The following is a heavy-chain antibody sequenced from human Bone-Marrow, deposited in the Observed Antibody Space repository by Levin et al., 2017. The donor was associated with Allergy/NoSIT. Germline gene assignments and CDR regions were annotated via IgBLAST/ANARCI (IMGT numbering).Heavy chain of an antibody. CDR1: GYTFTSYG. Sequence: GESLKISCKASGYTFTSYGISWVRQAPGQGLEWMGWISAYNGNTNYAQKLQGRVTMTTDTSTSTAYMELRSLRSDDTAVYYCARDLRNPTGPNYDFWSGYSWSYYYGMDVWGQGTTVTVSS. J-gene: IGHJ6*02. V-gene: IGHV1-18*01. CDR2: ISAYNGNT. D-gene: IGHD3-3*01. CDR3: ARDLRNPTGPNYDFWSGYSWSYYYGMDV.